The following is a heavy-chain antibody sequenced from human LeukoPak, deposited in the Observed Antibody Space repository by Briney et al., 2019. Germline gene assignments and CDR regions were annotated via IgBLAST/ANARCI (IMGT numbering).Heavy chain of an antibody. CDR1: GFTFSSYS. V-gene: IGHV3-21*01. D-gene: IGHD3-3*02. CDR2: ISSSSSFI. CDR3: ARAAALTVDC. J-gene: IGHJ4*02. Sequence: PGVSLRLSCAASGFTFSSYSMNWVRQAPGKGLEWVSSISSSSSFIYYADSVKGRFTISRDNAKNSLYLQMNSLRAEDTAVYYCARAAALTVDCWGQGTLVNVSS.